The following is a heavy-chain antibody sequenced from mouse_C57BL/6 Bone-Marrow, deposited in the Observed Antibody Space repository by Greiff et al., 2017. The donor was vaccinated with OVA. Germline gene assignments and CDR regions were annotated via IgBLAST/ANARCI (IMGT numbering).Heavy chain of an antibody. Sequence: VQGVESGPGLVQPSQSLSITCTVSGFSLTSYGVHWVRQSPGKGLEWLGVIWSGGSTDYNAAFISRLSISKDNSKSQVFFKMNSLQADDTAIYYCARNDYDLYYAMDYWGQGTSVTVSS. J-gene: IGHJ4*01. CDR2: IWSGGST. CDR3: ARNDYDLYYAMDY. CDR1: GFSLTSYG. V-gene: IGHV2-2*01. D-gene: IGHD2-4*01.